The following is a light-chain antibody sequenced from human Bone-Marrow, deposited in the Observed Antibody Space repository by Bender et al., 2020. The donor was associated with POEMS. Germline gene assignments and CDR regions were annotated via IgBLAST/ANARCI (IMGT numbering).Light chain of an antibody. CDR1: SSTIGSNT. Sequence: QSVLTQPPSASGTPGQSVIISCSGSSSTIGSNTVNWYQHLPGTAPKLLIYSNNQRPSGVPDRFAGSKSGNTASLTISGLQAEDEADYYCGAYAGRNTYVFGSGTKVTVL. CDR2: SNN. CDR3: GAYAGRNTYV. J-gene: IGLJ1*01. V-gene: IGLV1-44*01.